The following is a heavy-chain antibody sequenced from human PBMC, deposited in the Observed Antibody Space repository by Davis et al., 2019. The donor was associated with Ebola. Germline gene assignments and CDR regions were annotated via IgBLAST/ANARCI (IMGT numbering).Heavy chain of an antibody. J-gene: IGHJ5*02. V-gene: IGHV4-34*01. CDR3: ASERKQQLAWFDP. CDR1: GGSFSGYY. CDR2: INHSGST. D-gene: IGHD6-13*01. Sequence: SETLSLTCAVYGGSFSGYYWSWIRQPPGKGLEWIGEINHSGSTNYNPSPKSRVTISVDTSKNQFSLKLSSVTAADTAVYYCASERKQQLAWFDPWGQGTLVTVSS.